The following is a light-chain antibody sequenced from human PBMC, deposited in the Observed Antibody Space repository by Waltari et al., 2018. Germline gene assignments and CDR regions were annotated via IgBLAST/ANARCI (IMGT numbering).Light chain of an antibody. CDR3: QSADSSGTVV. Sequence: SYELTPPPTVSVSPGQTARITCPGDALPKQYAYWYQQKPGQAPVLVIYKDSGRPSGIPERFSGSSSGTTVTLTISGVQAEDEADYYCQSADSSGTVVFGGGTKLTVL. CDR1: ALPKQY. V-gene: IGLV3-25*03. CDR2: KDS. J-gene: IGLJ2*01.